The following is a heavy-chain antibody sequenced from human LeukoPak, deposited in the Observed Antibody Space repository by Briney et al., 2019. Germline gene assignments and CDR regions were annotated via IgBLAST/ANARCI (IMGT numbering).Heavy chain of an antibody. V-gene: IGHV3-53*05. J-gene: IGHJ1*01. CDR1: GFTVSSNY. CDR2: IYSGGST. CDR3: AKAQYYYDSSGYLQYFQH. D-gene: IGHD3-22*01. Sequence: GGSLRLSCAASGFTVSSNYMSWVRQAPGKGLEWVSVIYSGGSTYYADSVKGRFTISRDNAKNSLYLQMNSLRAEDTALYYCAKAQYYYDSSGYLQYFQHWGQGTLVTVSS.